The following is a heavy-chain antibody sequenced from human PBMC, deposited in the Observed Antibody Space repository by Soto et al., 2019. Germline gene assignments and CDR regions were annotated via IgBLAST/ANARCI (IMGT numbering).Heavy chain of an antibody. CDR3: ARQASYWHGGGGWFDP. CDR1: GLTFSAFD. J-gene: IGHJ5*02. CDR2: IGTQHDT. D-gene: IGHD2-8*02. V-gene: IGHV3-13*01. Sequence: DVQLVESGGGLVQPGGSLRLSCAASGLTFSAFDMHWVRQTTGKGLEWVAAIGTQHDTYYPDSVKGRFTISRENAKNSLYLQMNSLRAGDTGVDYCARQASYWHGGGGWFDPWGQGTLVTVSS.